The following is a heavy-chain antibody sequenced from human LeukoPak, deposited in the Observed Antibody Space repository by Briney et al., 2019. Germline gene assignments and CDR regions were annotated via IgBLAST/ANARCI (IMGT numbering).Heavy chain of an antibody. J-gene: IGHJ4*02. D-gene: IGHD2-15*01. CDR2: INPNSGGT. CDR3: ARAGNHCSGGSCYRSGFDY. CDR1: GYTFTGYY. V-gene: IGHV1-2*02. Sequence: GASVKVSCKASGYTFTGYYMHWVRQAPGQGLEWMGWINPNSGGTNYAQKFQGGVTMTRDTSISTAYMELSRLRSDDTAVYYCARAGNHCSGGSCYRSGFDYWGQGTLVTVSS.